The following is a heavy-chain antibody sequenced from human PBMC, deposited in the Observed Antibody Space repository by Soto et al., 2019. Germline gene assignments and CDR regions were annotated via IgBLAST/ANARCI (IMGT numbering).Heavy chain of an antibody. CDR3: ANIFWGSERAFDI. CDR2: ISGSGGST. D-gene: IGHD7-27*01. V-gene: IGHV3-23*01. J-gene: IGHJ3*02. CDR1: GFTFSSYA. Sequence: GGSLRLSCAASGFTFSSYAMSWVRQAPGKGLEWVSAISGSGGSTYYADSVKGRFTISRDNSKNTLYLQMNSLRAEDTAVYYGANIFWGSERAFDIWGQGTMVTVSS.